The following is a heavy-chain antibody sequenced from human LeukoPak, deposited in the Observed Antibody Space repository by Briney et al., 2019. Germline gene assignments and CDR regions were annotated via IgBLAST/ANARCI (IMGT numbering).Heavy chain of an antibody. Sequence: ASVKVSCKASGYSFTSYYMHWVRQAPGQGLEWMGWINPNSGGTNYAQKFQGRVTMTRDTSISTAYMELRSLRSDDTAVYYCARDVGHDGIQLWSTLNYWGQGTLVTVSS. CDR2: INPNSGGT. CDR3: ARDVGHDGIQLWSTLNY. V-gene: IGHV1-2*02. CDR1: GYSFTSYY. J-gene: IGHJ4*02. D-gene: IGHD5-18*01.